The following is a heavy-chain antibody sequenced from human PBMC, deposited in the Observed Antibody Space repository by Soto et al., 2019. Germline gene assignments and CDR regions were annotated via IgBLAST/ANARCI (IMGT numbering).Heavy chain of an antibody. CDR1: GFTFNIFA. V-gene: IGHV3-23*01. D-gene: IGHD2-2*01. J-gene: IGHJ4*02. CDR3: AKGWRGYCISTSCYSPFDS. Sequence: EVQLLESGGGLVQPGGSLRLSCAASGFTFNIFAMSWVRQAPGKGLEWVSVISGSADSTYYADSVKGWFTISRDNSKNTLYLQINSLRAEDTAVYYCAKGWRGYCISTSCYSPFDSWGQGTLVTVSS. CDR2: ISGSADST.